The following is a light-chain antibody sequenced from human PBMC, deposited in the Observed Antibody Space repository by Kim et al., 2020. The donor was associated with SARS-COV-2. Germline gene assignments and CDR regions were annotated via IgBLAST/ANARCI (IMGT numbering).Light chain of an antibody. CDR2: SNN. V-gene: IGLV1-44*01. CDR1: SSNIGSNT. CDR3: AAWDDSLNGWV. J-gene: IGLJ3*02. Sequence: GRRVTISCLGSSSNIGSNTVNGHHQLPGTAPKPLIYSNNQRPSGVPDRVSGSKSGTSASLAISRLQSEDEADYDCAAWDDSLNGWVFGGGTQLTV.